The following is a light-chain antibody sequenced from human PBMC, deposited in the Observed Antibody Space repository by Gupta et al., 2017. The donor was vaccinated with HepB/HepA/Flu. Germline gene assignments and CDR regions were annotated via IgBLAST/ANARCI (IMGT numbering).Light chain of an antibody. CDR2: SNS. J-gene: IGLJ2*01. Sequence: QSVLTQPPPVPEVPGQRVTISCSRSSSNTGNNAVNWYQQLPGAAPRLIIYSNSLRPSAIPDRISGSKSGTSATLAIXRXESEDEXHYYCATWDDSMNGVVFGGGTKLTVL. V-gene: IGLV1-36*01. CDR1: SSNTGNNA. CDR3: ATWDDSMNGVV.